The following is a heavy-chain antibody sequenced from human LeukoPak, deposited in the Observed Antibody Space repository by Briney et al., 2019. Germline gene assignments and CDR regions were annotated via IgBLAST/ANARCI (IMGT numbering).Heavy chain of an antibody. Sequence: PGGSLRLSCAASGFTFSSYSMNWVRQAPGKGLEWVSYISSSSSTIYYADSVKGRFTISRDNAKNSLYLQMNSLRDEDTAAYYCARGLANWGSYYFDYWGQGTLVTVSS. CDR1: GFTFSSYS. CDR3: ARGLANWGSYYFDY. D-gene: IGHD7-27*01. CDR2: ISSSSSTI. J-gene: IGHJ4*02. V-gene: IGHV3-48*02.